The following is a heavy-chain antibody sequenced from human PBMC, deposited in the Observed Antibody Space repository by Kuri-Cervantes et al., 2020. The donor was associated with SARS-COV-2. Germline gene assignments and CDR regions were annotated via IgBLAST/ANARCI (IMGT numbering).Heavy chain of an antibody. D-gene: IGHD2-2*01. CDR3: ARGLVPAAVPPDTVPRALYGMDV. Sequence: ESLKISCTVSGGSISSYYWSWIRQPPGKGLEWIGEINHSGSTNYNPSLKSRVTISVDTSKNQFSLKLSSVTAADTAVYYCARGLVPAAVPPDTVPRALYGMDVWGQGTTVTVSS. CDR2: INHSGST. V-gene: IGHV4-34*01. CDR1: GGSISSYY. J-gene: IGHJ6*02.